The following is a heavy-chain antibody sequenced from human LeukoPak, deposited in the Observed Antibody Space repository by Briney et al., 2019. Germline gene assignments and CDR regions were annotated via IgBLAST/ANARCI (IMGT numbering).Heavy chain of an antibody. J-gene: IGHJ2*01. CDR3: ATTYYGSGASSWYFDL. CDR2: IYYSGTT. V-gene: IGHV4-59*08. CDR1: GGSINRFY. Sequence: SETLSLTCSVSGGSINRFYWSWIRQPPGKGLEWIGYIYYSGTTNYNPSLKSRVTISVDTSKNQFSLKLSSVTAADTAVYYCATTYYGSGASSWYFDLWGRGTLVTVSS. D-gene: IGHD3-10*01.